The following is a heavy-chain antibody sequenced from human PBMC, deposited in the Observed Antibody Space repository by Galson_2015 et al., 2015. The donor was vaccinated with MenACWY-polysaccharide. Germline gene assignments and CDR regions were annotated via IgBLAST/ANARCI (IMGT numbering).Heavy chain of an antibody. CDR3: VKGLGYCPRASCYEDY. CDR2: SLDSGRGT. D-gene: IGHD2-2*01. J-gene: IGHJ4*02. V-gene: IGHV3-23*01. CDR1: GFTFGNHP. Sequence: SLRLSCAGSGFTFGNHPMNWVRQAPGKGLEWVSVSLDSGRGTYYADSVKGRFSISRDISKNTLYLQMNSLRVDDTAIYYCVKGLGYCPRASCYEDYWGQETLVTVSS.